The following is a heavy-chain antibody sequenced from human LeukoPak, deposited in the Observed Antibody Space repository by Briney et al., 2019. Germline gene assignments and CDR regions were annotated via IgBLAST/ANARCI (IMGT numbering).Heavy chain of an antibody. Sequence: ASVKVSCKASGYSTNTYGISWVRQAPGQGLEWIGWISPYNNHINYADKFQGRVTMTTDTSTTVSYLELRSLRSDDTAVYFCANAPKGRYFFYYMDVWGTGSTVIVS. J-gene: IGHJ6*03. CDR1: GYSTNTYG. CDR3: ANAPKGRYFFYYMDV. V-gene: IGHV1-18*01. CDR2: ISPYNNHI.